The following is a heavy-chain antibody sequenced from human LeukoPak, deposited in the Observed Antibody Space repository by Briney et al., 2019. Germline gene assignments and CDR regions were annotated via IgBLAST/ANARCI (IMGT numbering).Heavy chain of an antibody. Sequence: GGSLRLSCSASGFTFSRFWMSWVRQAPGKGLEYVALIKLVGGEILRMESVTGRFTISRDDATNSLYLQMNSLRVEDTALYYCARDPVSESDSEGDYWGQGTLASVYS. CDR3: ARDPVSESDSEGDY. D-gene: IGHD5/OR15-5a*01. CDR2: IKLVGGEI. V-gene: IGHV3-7*01. CDR1: GFTFSRFW. J-gene: IGHJ4*02.